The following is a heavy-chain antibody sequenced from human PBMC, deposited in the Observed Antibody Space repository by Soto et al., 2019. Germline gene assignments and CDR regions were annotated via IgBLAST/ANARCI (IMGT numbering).Heavy chain of an antibody. CDR1: GYTFTGYQ. V-gene: IGHV1-2*02. Sequence: QVQLVQSGAEVKKPGASVKVSCKASGYTFTGYQMHWVRQAPGQGLEWMGWFNPNSGGTNYAQKFQGRVTMTGDTSISSAYMELDRLTSADTAVYYCARGQAILSPGNWGERTLVSVSS. CDR3: ARGQAILSPGN. J-gene: IGHJ4*02. CDR2: FNPNSGGT. D-gene: IGHD2-21*01.